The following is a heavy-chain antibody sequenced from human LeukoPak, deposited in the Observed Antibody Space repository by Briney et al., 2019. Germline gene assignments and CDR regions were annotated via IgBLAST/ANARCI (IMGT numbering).Heavy chain of an antibody. V-gene: IGHV4-34*01. D-gene: IGHD6-13*01. J-gene: IGHJ4*02. CDR2: INHSGST. Sequence: SETLSLTCAVYGGSFSGYYWSWIRQPPGKGLEGIGEINHSGSTNYNPSLKSRVTISVDTSKNQYSLKLSSVTAADTAVYYCARKYSSSWSEDYWGQGTLVTVSS. CDR1: GGSFSGYY. CDR3: ARKYSSSWSEDY.